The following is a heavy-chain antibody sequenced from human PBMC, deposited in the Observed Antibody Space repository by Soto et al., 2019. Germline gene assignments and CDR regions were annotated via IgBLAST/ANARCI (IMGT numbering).Heavy chain of an antibody. Sequence: QVQLVESGGGLVKPGGSLRLSCAASGFTFSDHFMSWIRQAPGQGLEWVSYVSRSGSSIYYADSVKGRFTISRDNAKNSLYLQMNSLRAEDTAVYYCARVPKWVVVAANDYWGQGSLVTVSS. D-gene: IGHD2-15*01. CDR1: GFTFSDHF. CDR3: ARVPKWVVVAANDY. CDR2: VSRSGSSI. V-gene: IGHV3-11*01. J-gene: IGHJ4*02.